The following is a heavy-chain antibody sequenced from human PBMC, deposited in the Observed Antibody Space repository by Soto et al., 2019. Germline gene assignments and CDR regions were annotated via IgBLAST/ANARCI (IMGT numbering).Heavy chain of an antibody. J-gene: IGHJ4*02. V-gene: IGHV4-30-2*01. CDR3: ARGRYSGYVDY. CDR2: IYHSWST. CDR1: GGSISSGGYS. Sequence: SETLSLTCAVSGGSISSGGYSWSWIRQPPGKGLEWIGHIYHSWSTYYNPSLKSRVTISVDRSKNQFSLKLSSVTAADTAVYYCARGRYSGYVDYWGQGTLVTVSS. D-gene: IGHD5-12*01.